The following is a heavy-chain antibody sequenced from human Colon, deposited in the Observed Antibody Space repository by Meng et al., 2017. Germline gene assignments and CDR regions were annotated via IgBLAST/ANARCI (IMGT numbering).Heavy chain of an antibody. D-gene: IGHD2-2*01. CDR3: ARTAMLDS. Sequence: QLQLVQAGAELRKPGASGKVICKASGYTFTSSDINWVRQATGRGLEWLGWMKPNNGNTGSAQKFQGRVSMTRDTSIGTAYMEMSGLTSEDTAVYYCARTAMLDSWGQGTLVTVSS. CDR1: GYTFTSSD. V-gene: IGHV1-8*01. J-gene: IGHJ5*01. CDR2: MKPNNGNT.